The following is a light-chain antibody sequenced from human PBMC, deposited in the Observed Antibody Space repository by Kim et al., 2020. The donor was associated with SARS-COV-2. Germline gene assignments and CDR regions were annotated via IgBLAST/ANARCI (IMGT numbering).Light chain of an antibody. V-gene: IGKV1-27*01. CDR3: QKYNSAPQT. J-gene: IGKJ4*01. Sequence: ATVGDRVTITCRASQGISNYLAWYQQKPRKVPRLLIYAASTLQSGVPSRFSGSGSGTDFTLTISSLQPEDVATYYCQKYNSAPQTFGGGTKVDIK. CDR2: AAS. CDR1: QGISNY.